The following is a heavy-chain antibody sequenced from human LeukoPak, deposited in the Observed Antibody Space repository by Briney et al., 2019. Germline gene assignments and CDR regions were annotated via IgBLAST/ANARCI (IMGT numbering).Heavy chain of an antibody. CDR3: ASLRDGYTRYDY. CDR2: IYYSGST. V-gene: IGHV4-59*01. Sequence: SETLFRTCTVSGGSISSYYWSWIRQPPGKGLEWIGYIYYSGSTNYNPSLKSRVTISVDTSKNQFSLKLSSVTAADTAVYYCASLRDGYTRYDYWGQGTLVTVSS. CDR1: GGSISSYY. D-gene: IGHD5-24*01. J-gene: IGHJ4*02.